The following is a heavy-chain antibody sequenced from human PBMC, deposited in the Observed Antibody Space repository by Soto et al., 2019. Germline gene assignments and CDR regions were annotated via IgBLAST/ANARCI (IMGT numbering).Heavy chain of an antibody. D-gene: IGHD2-15*01. V-gene: IGHV3-48*03. Sequence: GSLRLSCAASGFTFSSYEMNWVRQAPGKGLEWVSYISSSGSTIYYADSVKGRFTISRDNAKNSLYLQMNSLRAEDTAVYYCARGGVVYYFDYWGQGTLVTVSS. CDR3: ARGGVVYYFDY. J-gene: IGHJ4*02. CDR1: GFTFSSYE. CDR2: ISSSGSTI.